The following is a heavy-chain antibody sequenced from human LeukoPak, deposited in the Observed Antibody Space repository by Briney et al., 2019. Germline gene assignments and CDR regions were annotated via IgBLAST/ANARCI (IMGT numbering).Heavy chain of an antibody. CDR1: GYTFTSYG. CDR2: ISAYNGNT. V-gene: IGHV1-18*01. CDR3: ARVRGSLSFLVVVTAIPDDAFDI. Sequence: GASVKVSCKASGYTFTSYGISWVRQAPGQGLEWMGWISAYNGNTNHAQRLQGRVTMTTDTSTSTAYMELRSLRSDDTAVYYRARVRGSLSFLVVVTAIPDDAFDIWGQGTMVTVSS. J-gene: IGHJ3*02. D-gene: IGHD2-21*02.